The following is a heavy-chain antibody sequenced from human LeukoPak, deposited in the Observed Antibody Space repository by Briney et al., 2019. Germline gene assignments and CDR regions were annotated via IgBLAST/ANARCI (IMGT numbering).Heavy chain of an antibody. Sequence: GGSLRLSRTASGFTFGDYAMSWVRQAPGKGLEWVGFIRSKAYGGTTEYAASVKGRFTISRDDSKSIAYLQMNSLKTEDTAVYYCTRVPWFGELLSDYWGQGALVTVSS. J-gene: IGHJ4*02. CDR2: IRSKAYGGTT. CDR3: TRVPWFGELLSDY. V-gene: IGHV3-49*04. CDR1: GFTFGDYA. D-gene: IGHD3-10*01.